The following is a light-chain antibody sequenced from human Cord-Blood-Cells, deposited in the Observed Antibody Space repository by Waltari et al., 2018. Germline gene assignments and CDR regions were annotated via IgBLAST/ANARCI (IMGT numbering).Light chain of an antibody. CDR1: SSDVGGYNY. CDR2: DVR. J-gene: IGLJ2*01. V-gene: IGLV2-11*01. Sequence: QSALTQPRSVSGSPGQSVTISCTGTSSDVGGYNYVSWYQPHPGKAPRLMIYDVRKRPSGVPDRFSGCKSGNTASLTISGLQAEDEADYYCCSYAGSVVFGGGTKLTVL. CDR3: CSYAGSVV.